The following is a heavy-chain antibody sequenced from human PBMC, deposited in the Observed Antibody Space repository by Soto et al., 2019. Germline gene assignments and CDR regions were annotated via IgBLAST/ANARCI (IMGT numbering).Heavy chain of an antibody. V-gene: IGHV4-4*02. J-gene: IGHJ4*02. CDR1: GGSISSSNW. CDR3: AREKRYDFWSGYYFIDY. Sequence: QVQLQESGPGLEKPSGTLSLTCAVSGGSISSSNWWSWVRQPPGKGLEWIGEIYHSGSTNYNPSLKSRVTISVDKSKNQFSLKLSSVTAADTAVYYCAREKRYDFWSGYYFIDYWGQGTLVTVSS. D-gene: IGHD3-3*01. CDR2: IYHSGST.